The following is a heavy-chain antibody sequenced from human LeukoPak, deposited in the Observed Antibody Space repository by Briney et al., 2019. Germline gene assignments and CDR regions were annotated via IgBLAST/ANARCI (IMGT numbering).Heavy chain of an antibody. CDR3: ARDGGGTTYYYYYMDV. CDR1: GFTFSTYW. Sequence: GGSLRLSCAGSGFTFSTYWMHWVRQAPGGGLVWVSGINTDGSTTSYADSVKGRFTISRDNAKNSLYLQMNSLRAEDTAVYYCARDGGGTTYYYYYMDVWGKGTTVTVSS. CDR2: INTDGSTT. V-gene: IGHV3-74*01. J-gene: IGHJ6*03. D-gene: IGHD1-7*01.